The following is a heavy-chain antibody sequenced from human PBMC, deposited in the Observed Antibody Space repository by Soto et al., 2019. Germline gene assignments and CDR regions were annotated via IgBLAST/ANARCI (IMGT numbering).Heavy chain of an antibody. CDR2: IYYSGST. Sequence: PSETLSLTCTVSGGSISSGGYYWSWIRHHPGKGLEWIGYIYYSGSTYYTPSLKSRCTISVDTSKNPFSLKRSSVTAADTAVYYCGRVQYYDFWSGYCWFDPWGQGTLGNAST. V-gene: IGHV4-31*03. D-gene: IGHD3-3*01. J-gene: IGHJ5*02. CDR3: GRVQYYDFWSGYCWFDP. CDR1: GGSISSGGYY.